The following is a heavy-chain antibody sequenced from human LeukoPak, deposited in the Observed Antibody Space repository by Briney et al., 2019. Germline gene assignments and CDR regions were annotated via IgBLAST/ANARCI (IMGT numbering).Heavy chain of an antibody. V-gene: IGHV4-4*07. CDR1: GGSISSYY. D-gene: IGHD6-19*01. CDR3: ARDSAYSSGWDYYMDV. CDR2: IYTSGST. J-gene: IGHJ6*03. Sequence: SETLSLTCTVSGGSISSYYWSWIRQPAGKGLELIGRIYTSGSTNYNPSLKSRVTMSVDTSKNQFSLKLSSVTAADTAAYYCARDSAYSSGWDYYMDVWGKGTTITVSS.